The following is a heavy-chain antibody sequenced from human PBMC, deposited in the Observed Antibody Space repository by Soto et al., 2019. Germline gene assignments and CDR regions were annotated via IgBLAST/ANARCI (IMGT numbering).Heavy chain of an antibody. J-gene: IGHJ4*02. D-gene: IGHD6-19*01. Sequence: EVQLLESGGGLVQPGGSLRLSCAASGFTFSSYDMSWVRQAPGKGLEWVSAISGSGGSTYYADSVKGRFTISRDNSKNTLYLQMNSLRAEDTAVYYCAKELGDSSGWYWCYFDYWGQGTLVTVSS. V-gene: IGHV3-23*01. CDR3: AKELGDSSGWYWCYFDY. CDR2: ISGSGGST. CDR1: GFTFSSYD.